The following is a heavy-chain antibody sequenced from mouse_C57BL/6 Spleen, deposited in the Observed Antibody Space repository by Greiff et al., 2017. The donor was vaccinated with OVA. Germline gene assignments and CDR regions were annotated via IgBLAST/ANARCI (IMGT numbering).Heavy chain of an antibody. D-gene: IGHD2-5*01. V-gene: IGHV1-54*01. J-gene: IGHJ4*01. Sequence: VHLVESGAELVRPGTSVKVSCKASGYAFTNYLIEWVKQRPGQGLEWIGVINPGSGGTNYNEKFKGKATLTADKSSSTAYMQLSSLTSEDSAVYFCARGGSNYENYYAMDYWGQGTSVTVSS. CDR2: INPGSGGT. CDR1: GYAFTNYL. CDR3: ARGGSNYENYYAMDY.